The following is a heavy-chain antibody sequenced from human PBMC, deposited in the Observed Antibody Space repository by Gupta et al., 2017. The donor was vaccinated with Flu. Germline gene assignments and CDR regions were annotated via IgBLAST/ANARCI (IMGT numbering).Heavy chain of an antibody. D-gene: IGHD6-13*01. V-gene: IGHV3-11*01. CDR3: ARIRGAAGPGWGPSDF. Sequence: QVHLVASGGGLVKPGGSLRLSCAVSGFTFSDYYLIWIRQAPGKGLECISYISSGGGTRYYADSVRGRFAISRDNARNSLYLQMNSLRAEDTAVYYCARIRGAAGPGWGPSDFWGQGTLVTVSS. J-gene: IGHJ4*02. CDR2: ISSGGGTR. CDR1: GFTFSDYY.